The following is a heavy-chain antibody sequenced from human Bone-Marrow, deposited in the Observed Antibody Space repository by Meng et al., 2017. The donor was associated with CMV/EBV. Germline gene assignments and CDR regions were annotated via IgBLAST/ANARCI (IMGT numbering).Heavy chain of an antibody. D-gene: IGHD2-2*03. Sequence: SETLSLTCAVYGGSFSGYYWSWIRQPPGKGLEWIGEINHSGSTNYNPSLKSRVTIPVDTSKNQFSLKLSSVTAADTAVYYCARVGGYCSSTSCYDRGYYYYYGMDVWGQGTTVTVSS. J-gene: IGHJ6*02. V-gene: IGHV4-34*01. CDR2: INHSGST. CDR3: ARVGGYCSSTSCYDRGYYYYYGMDV. CDR1: GGSFSGYY.